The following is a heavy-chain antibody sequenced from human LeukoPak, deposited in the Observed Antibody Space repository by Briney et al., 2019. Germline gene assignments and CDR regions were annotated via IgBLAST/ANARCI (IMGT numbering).Heavy chain of an antibody. J-gene: IGHJ4*02. V-gene: IGHV4-61*02. CDR2: IYTSGST. CDR3: ASRAPGNYYHN. Sequence: SETLSLTCTVSGGSISSGSYYWSWIRQPAGKGLEWIGRIYTSGSTNYNPSLKSRVTISVDTSKNQFSLKLSSVTAADTAVYYCASRAPGNYYHNWGQGTLVTVSS. D-gene: IGHD3-10*01. CDR1: GGSISSGSYY.